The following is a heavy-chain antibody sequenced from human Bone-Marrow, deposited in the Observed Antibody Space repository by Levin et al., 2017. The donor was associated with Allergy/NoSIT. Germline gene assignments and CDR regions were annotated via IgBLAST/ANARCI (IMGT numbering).Heavy chain of an antibody. Sequence: GASVKVSCKASGYTFTSYDINWVRQATGQGLEWMGWMNPNSGNTGYAQKFQGRVTMTRNTSISTAYMELSSLRSEDTAVYYCARGARWDGYNVDWGQGTLVTVSS. CDR1: GYTFTSYD. V-gene: IGHV1-8*01. CDR2: MNPNSGNT. D-gene: IGHD5-24*01. J-gene: IGHJ4*02. CDR3: ARGARWDGYNVD.